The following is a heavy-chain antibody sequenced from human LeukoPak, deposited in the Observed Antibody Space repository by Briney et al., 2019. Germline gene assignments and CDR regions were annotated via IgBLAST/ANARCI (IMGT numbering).Heavy chain of an antibody. V-gene: IGHV4-59*08. CDR2: IYYTGGT. CDR3: ARRRGGSYYGAWFDP. D-gene: IGHD1-26*01. CDR1: GASISSNY. J-gene: IGHJ5*02. Sequence: SETLSLTCTVSGASISSNYWSRIRQAPGKGLEWIGYIYYTGGTNYNPSLKSRLTISVETSKNQFSLRLSSVTSADTAVYYCARRRGGSYYGAWFDPWGQGTLVTVSS.